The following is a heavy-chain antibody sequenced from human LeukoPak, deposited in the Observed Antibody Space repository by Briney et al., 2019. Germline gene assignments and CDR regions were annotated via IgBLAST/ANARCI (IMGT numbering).Heavy chain of an antibody. CDR3: AREEGGAGLYGFDI. D-gene: IGHD1-26*01. CDR2: IYSGGST. CDR1: GFTVSSNS. J-gene: IGHJ3*02. V-gene: IGHV3-66*01. Sequence: PGGSLRLSCAASGFTVSSNSMNWVRQAPGKGLEWVSVIYSGGSTYYADSVKGRFTISRDNSKNTLYLQMNSLRAEDTAVYYCAREEGGAGLYGFDIWGQGTMVTVSS.